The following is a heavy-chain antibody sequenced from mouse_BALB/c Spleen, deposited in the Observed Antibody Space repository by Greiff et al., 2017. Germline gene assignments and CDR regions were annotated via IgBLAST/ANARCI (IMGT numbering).Heavy chain of an antibody. CDR2: ILPGSGST. V-gene: IGHV1-9*01. J-gene: IGHJ2*01. CDR3: ARGARAVVARYFDY. CDR1: GYTFSSYW. D-gene: IGHD1-1*01. Sequence: VQLQESGAELMKPGASVKISCKATGYTFSSYWIEWVKQRPGHGLEWIGEILPGSGSTNYNEKFKGKATFTADTSSNTAYMQLSSLTSEDSAVYYCARGARAVVARYFDYWGQGTTLTVSS.